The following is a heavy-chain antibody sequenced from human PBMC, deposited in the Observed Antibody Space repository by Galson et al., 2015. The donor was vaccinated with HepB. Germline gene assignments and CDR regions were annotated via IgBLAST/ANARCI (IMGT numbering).Heavy chain of an antibody. CDR3: ARDVVPSTRDPYYSYYMHV. D-gene: IGHD2-2*01. V-gene: IGHV3-30-3*01. Sequence: SLRLSCAASGFTFSSYAMHWVRQAPGKGLEWVAVISYDGSNKYYADSVKGRFTISRDNSKNTLYLQMNSLRAEDTAVYYCARDVVPSTRDPYYSYYMHVCGNGTTFPVS. CDR1: GFTFSSYA. J-gene: IGHJ6*03. CDR2: ISYDGSNK.